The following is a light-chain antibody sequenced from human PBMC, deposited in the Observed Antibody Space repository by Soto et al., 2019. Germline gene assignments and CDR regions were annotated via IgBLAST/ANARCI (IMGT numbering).Light chain of an antibody. CDR2: GAS. Sequence: EIVLTQSPGTLSLSPGERATLSCRASQSVSSSYLAWYQQKPGQAPRLLIYGASSRATGIPDRFSGSGSGRDFTLPISRLEPEDFVVDYCQQDSSSPPYTCGQGTKLEIK. V-gene: IGKV3-20*01. CDR3: QQDSSSPPYT. J-gene: IGKJ2*01. CDR1: QSVSSSY.